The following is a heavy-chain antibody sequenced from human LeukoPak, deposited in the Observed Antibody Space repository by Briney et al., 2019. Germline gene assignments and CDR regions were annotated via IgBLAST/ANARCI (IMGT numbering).Heavy chain of an antibody. V-gene: IGHV3-7*01. D-gene: IGHD3-16*01. Sequence: GGSLRLSYAASRFTFSDYWMSWVRQAPGKGLEWVAYIKRDGSDIYYVDSVKGRFIISRDNAKNSLYLQMNSLRAEDTAVYYCARDPDYRGSQPHGYFDYWGQGTLVTVSS. J-gene: IGHJ4*02. CDR1: RFTFSDYW. CDR3: ARDPDYRGSQPHGYFDY. CDR2: IKRDGSDI.